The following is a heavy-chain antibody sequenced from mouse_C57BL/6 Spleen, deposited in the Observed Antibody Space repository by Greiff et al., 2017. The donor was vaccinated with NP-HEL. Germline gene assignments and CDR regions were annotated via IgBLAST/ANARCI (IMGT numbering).Heavy chain of an antibody. CDR1: GFTFSSYA. CDR2: ISDGGSYT. V-gene: IGHV5-4*01. J-gene: IGHJ3*01. D-gene: IGHD1-1*01. Sequence: EVKVVESGGGLVKPGGSLKLSCAASGFTFSSYAMSWVRQTPEKRLEWVATISDGGSYTYYPDNVKGRFTISRDNAKNNLYLQMSHLKSEDTAMYYCARDKDYGAWFAYWGQGTLVTVSA. CDR3: ARDKDYGAWFAY.